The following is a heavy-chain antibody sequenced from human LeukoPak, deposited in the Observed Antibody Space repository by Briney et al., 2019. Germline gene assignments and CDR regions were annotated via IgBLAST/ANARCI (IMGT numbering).Heavy chain of an antibody. CDR2: ISAYNGNT. D-gene: IGHD1-26*01. CDR3: ARDIARSPLTPSHYSGRPPLDY. CDR1: GYTFTGYG. Sequence: ASVKVSCKASGYTFTGYGISWVRQAPGQGLEWMGWISAYNGNTNYAQKLQGRVTMTTDTSTSTAYMELRSLRSDDTAVYYCARDIARSPLTPSHYSGRPPLDYWGQGTLVTVSS. J-gene: IGHJ4*02. V-gene: IGHV1-18*01.